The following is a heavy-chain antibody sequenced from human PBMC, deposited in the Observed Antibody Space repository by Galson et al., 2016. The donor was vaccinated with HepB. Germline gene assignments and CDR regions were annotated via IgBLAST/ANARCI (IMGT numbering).Heavy chain of an antibody. J-gene: IGHJ4*02. CDR1: GGTFSSNA. CDR3: ARGSEILTGYYAY. Sequence: SVKVSCKASGGTFSSNAINWVRQAPGQGLEWMGRITPIFGTAKYAQKFQGRVTITADESTSTAYMDLSSLRSEDTALYYCARGSEILTGYYAYWGQGTLITVSS. D-gene: IGHD3-9*01. V-gene: IGHV1-69*13. CDR2: ITPIFGTA.